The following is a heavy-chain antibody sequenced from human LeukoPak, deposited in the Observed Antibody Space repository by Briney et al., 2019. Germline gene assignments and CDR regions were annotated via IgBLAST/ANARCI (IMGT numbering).Heavy chain of an antibody. V-gene: IGHV4-34*01. CDR3: ARPPARGTYDFDY. CDR1: GGSFSGYY. CDR2: INHSGST. J-gene: IGHJ4*02. D-gene: IGHD3-16*01. Sequence: SSETLSLTCAVYGGSFSGYYWSWIRQPPGKGLEWIGEINHSGSTNYNPSLKSRVTISVDTSKNQFSLKPSSVTAADTAVYYCARPPARGTYDFDYWGQGTLVTVSS.